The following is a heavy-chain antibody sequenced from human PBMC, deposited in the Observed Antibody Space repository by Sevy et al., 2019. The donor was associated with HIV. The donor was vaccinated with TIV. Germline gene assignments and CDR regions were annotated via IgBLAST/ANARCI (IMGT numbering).Heavy chain of an antibody. CDR3: ARGGLGAAAARGAFDI. CDR2: ISYDGRNK. CDR1: GFTFSSYA. J-gene: IGHJ3*02. V-gene: IGHV3-30*04. Sequence: GGSLRLSCAASGFTFSSYAMHWVRQAPGKGLEWVTVISYDGRNKYYTDSVKGRFTISRDNSKNTLYLQMNSLKPEDTAVYFCARGGLGAAAARGAFDIWGQGTMVTVSS. D-gene: IGHD6-13*01.